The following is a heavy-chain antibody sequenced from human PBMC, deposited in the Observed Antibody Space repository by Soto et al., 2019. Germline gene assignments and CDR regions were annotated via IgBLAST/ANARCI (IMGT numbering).Heavy chain of an antibody. CDR3: ARESGYSYNWFDP. CDR2: IHYSGST. J-gene: IGHJ5*02. D-gene: IGHD5-18*01. Sequence: SETLSLTCTVSGGSVSSGSYYWSWIRQPPGKGLEWIGYIHYSGSTNYNPSLKSRVTISVDTSKNQFSLKLSSVTAADTAVYYCARESGYSYNWFDPWGQGTLVTVSS. V-gene: IGHV4-61*01. CDR1: GGSVSSGSYY.